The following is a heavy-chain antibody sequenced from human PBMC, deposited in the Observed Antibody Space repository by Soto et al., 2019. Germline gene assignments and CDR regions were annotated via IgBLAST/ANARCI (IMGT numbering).Heavy chain of an antibody. Sequence: VQLVESGGGSVQPGGSLRLSCSASGFSLSDYWIHWVRHLSGKGLVWVSRIKNDGSGTSYADSVIGRFTISRDNAKNTPYLQMNSLRVDDTAVYYCARGPEGDRSGNYGLSVWGQGTTVIVSS. J-gene: IGHJ6*02. CDR1: GFSLSDYW. CDR3: ARGPEGDRSGNYGLSV. D-gene: IGHD3-22*01. CDR2: IKNDGSGT. V-gene: IGHV3-74*01.